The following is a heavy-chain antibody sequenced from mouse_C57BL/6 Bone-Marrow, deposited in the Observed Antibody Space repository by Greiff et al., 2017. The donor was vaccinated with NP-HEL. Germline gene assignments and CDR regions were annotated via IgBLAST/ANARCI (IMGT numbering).Heavy chain of an antibody. J-gene: IGHJ4*01. CDR3: AKDYGSPYYAMDY. CDR2: IDPSDSET. CDR1: GYTFTSYW. D-gene: IGHD1-1*01. Sequence: QVQLQQPGAELVRPGSSVKLSCKASGYTFTSYWMHWVKQRPIQGLEWIGNIDPSDSETNYNQKFKDKATLTVDKSSSTAYMQLSSLTSEDSAVYYCAKDYGSPYYAMDYWGQGTSVTVSS. V-gene: IGHV1-52*01.